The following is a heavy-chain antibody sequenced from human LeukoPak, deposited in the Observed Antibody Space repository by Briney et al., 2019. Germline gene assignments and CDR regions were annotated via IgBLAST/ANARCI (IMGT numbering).Heavy chain of an antibody. V-gene: IGHV1-3*01. Sequence: GASVKVSCKASGYTFTSYAMHWVRQAPGQRLEWMGWINAGNGNTKYSQKFQGRVTITRDTSASTAYMELSSLRSEDTAVYYCAKFRLYDAWRQDAFDIWGQGTMVTVSS. CDR2: INAGNGNT. CDR3: AKFRLYDAWRQDAFDI. CDR1: GYTFTSYA. J-gene: IGHJ3*02. D-gene: IGHD3-3*01.